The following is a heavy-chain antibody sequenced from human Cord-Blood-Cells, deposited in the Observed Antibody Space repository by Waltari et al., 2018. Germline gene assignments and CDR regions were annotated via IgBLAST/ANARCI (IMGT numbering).Heavy chain of an antibody. D-gene: IGHD1-1*01. CDR2: IYSGGST. CDR1: RLTVSSSC. CDR3: GRDIRGGWNDAFDI. V-gene: IGHV3-53*01. Sequence: EVQLVESGGGLILPGGSLRLSCAPSRLTVSSSCTSWVRQALGKGLELVSVIYSGGSTYYADAVKGRFTISRDNSKNTLYLQMNSLGAEDTSVYYCGRDIRGGWNDAFDIWGQGTMVTVSS. J-gene: IGHJ3*02.